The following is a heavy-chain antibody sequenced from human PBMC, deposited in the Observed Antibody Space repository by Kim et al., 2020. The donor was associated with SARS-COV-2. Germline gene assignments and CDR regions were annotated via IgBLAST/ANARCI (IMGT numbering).Heavy chain of an antibody. D-gene: IGHD2-2*01. CDR3: ATRNCSSTSCSPHYFDY. V-gene: IGHV4-59*08. J-gene: IGHJ4*02. CDR1: GGSISSYY. CDR2: IYYSGST. Sequence: SETLSLTCTVSGGSISSYYWSWIRQPPGKGLEWIGYIYYSGSTNYNPSLKSRVTISVDTSKNQFSLKLSSVTAADTAVYYCATRNCSSTSCSPHYFDYWDQGTLVTVSS.